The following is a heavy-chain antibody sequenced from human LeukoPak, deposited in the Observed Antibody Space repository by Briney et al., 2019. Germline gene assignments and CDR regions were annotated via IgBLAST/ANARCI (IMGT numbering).Heavy chain of an antibody. CDR1: GYTFTSYY. CDR3: ARAGPEADDYGDYRYYYYMDV. D-gene: IGHD4-17*01. CDR2: INPSGGST. Sequence: ASVKVSCKASGYTFTSYYMHWVRQAPGQGLEWMGIINPSGGSTSYAQNLQGRVTITADESTSTVYMELSSLRSEDTAMYFCARAGPEADDYGDYRYYYYMDVWGKGTAVSISS. V-gene: IGHV1-46*01. J-gene: IGHJ6*03.